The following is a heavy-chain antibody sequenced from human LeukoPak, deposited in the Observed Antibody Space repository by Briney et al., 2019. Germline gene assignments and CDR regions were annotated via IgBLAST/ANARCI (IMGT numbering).Heavy chain of an antibody. Sequence: GRSLRLSCAASGFTFSSYGMHWVRQAPGKGLEWVAVISYDGSNKYYADSVKGRFTISRDNSKNTLYLRMNSLGAEDTAVYYCAKDLPMITFGGVIVNHFDYWGQGTLVTVSS. CDR2: ISYDGSNK. D-gene: IGHD3-16*02. CDR3: AKDLPMITFGGVIVNHFDY. V-gene: IGHV3-30*18. CDR1: GFTFSSYG. J-gene: IGHJ4*02.